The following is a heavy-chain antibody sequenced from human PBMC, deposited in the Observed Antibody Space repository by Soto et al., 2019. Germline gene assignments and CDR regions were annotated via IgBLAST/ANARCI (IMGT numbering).Heavy chain of an antibody. V-gene: IGHV4-4*02. CDR1: GGSISSSNW. J-gene: IGHJ2*01. CDR2: IYHSGST. Sequence: QVQLQESGPGLVKPSGTLSLTCAVSGGSISSSNWWSWVRQPPGKGLEWIGEIYHSGSTNYNPSLKSRVTISVDKSKNQFSLKLSSVTAADTAVYYCARVPYCSSTSCYRNHYWYFDLWGRGTLVTVSS. CDR3: ARVPYCSSTSCYRNHYWYFDL. D-gene: IGHD2-2*01.